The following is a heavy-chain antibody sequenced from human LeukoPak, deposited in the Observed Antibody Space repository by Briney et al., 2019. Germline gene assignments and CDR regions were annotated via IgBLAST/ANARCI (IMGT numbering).Heavy chain of an antibody. CDR3: ARLYGDYDMGPDYYYYYMDV. J-gene: IGHJ6*03. Sequence: SETLSLTCTVSGGSFTTYYWSWIRQPAGRGLEWIGHIDSSGTTNYNPSLKSRVTISVDTSKNQFSLKLSSVTAADTAAYYCARLYGDYDMGPDYYYYYMDVWGKGTTVTISS. D-gene: IGHD4-17*01. CDR2: IDSSGTT. V-gene: IGHV4-4*08. CDR1: GGSFTTYY.